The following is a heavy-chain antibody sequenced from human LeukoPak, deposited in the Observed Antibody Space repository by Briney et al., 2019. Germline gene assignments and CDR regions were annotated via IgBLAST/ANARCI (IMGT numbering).Heavy chain of an antibody. D-gene: IGHD6-19*01. CDR1: GFTLNDYY. J-gene: IGHJ4*02. CDR3: ARETVAGTFDS. CDR2: IGSSDSIK. Sequence: PGGSLRLSCAASGFTLNDYYMSWIRQAPGKGLEWVSDIGSSDSIKSYADSLKGRFTISRDIATNSLFLQMNSLRAEDTAVYYCARETVAGTFDSWGQGALVTVSS. V-gene: IGHV3-11*01.